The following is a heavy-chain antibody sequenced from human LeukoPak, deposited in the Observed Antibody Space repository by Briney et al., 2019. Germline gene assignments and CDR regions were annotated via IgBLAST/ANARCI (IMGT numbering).Heavy chain of an antibody. D-gene: IGHD6-6*01. V-gene: IGHV3-30*18. CDR2: ISYDGSNK. J-gene: IGHJ6*02. Sequence: AGRSLRLSCAASGFTFSSYGMHWVRQAPGKGLEWVAVISYDGSNKYYADSVKGRFTISRDNSKNTLYLQMNSLRAEDTAVYYCAKDRRAKTSRYYYGMDVWGQGTTVTVSS. CDR1: GFTFSSYG. CDR3: AKDRRAKTSRYYYGMDV.